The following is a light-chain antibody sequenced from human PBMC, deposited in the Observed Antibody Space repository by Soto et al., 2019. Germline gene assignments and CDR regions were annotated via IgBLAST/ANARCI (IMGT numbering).Light chain of an antibody. CDR1: QNIRSR. Sequence: DSQMTQSPSTLSASVGDRVTITCRASQNIRSRLAWFQKKPGKAPNLLIYAASSLQSGVPSRFSGSESGTDFTLTLSSLQPEDCAIYFCQQANSFPITFGQGTRLEIK. CDR3: QQANSFPIT. J-gene: IGKJ5*01. V-gene: IGKV1-12*01. CDR2: AAS.